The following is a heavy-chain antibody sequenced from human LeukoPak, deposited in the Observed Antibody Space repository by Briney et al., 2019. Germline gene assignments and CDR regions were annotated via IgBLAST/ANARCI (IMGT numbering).Heavy chain of an antibody. CDR3: ARXRTPYYYMDV. V-gene: IGHV1-8*01. J-gene: IGHJ6*03. CDR1: GYTFTSYD. D-gene: IGHD2-2*01. Sequence: ASVKVSCKASGYTFTSYDINWVRQATGQGLEWMGWMNPNSGNTDYAQKFQGRVTMTRNTSISTAYMELSSLRSEDTAVYYCARXRTPYYYMDVWGKGTTVTVSS. CDR2: MNPNSGNT.